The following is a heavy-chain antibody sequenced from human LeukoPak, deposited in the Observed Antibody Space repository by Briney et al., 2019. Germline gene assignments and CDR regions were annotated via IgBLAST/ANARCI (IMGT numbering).Heavy chain of an antibody. V-gene: IGHV3-9*01. CDR1: GFTFDDYA. CDR2: ISWNSGSI. J-gene: IGHJ4*02. CDR3: AKDIGGHYYDSSGYYDY. D-gene: IGHD3-22*01. Sequence: GRSLRLSCAASGFTFDDYAMHWVRQAPGKGLEWVSGISWNSGSIGYADSVKGRFTISRDNAKNSLYLQMNSLRAEDTALYYCAKDIGGHYYDSSGYYDYWGQGTLVTVSS.